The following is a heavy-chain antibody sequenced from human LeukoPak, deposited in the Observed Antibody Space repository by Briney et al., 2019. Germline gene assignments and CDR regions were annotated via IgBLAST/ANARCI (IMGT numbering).Heavy chain of an antibody. J-gene: IGHJ4*02. Sequence: PSETLSLTCAVSGGSISSGGYSWSWIRQPPGKGLEWIGYIYYSGSTYYNPSLKSRVTISVDRSKNQFSLKLSSVTAADTAVYYCARAEAAAGDFDYWGQGTLVTVSS. D-gene: IGHD6-13*01. CDR3: ARAEAAAGDFDY. V-gene: IGHV4-30-2*01. CDR2: IYYSGST. CDR1: GGSISSGGYS.